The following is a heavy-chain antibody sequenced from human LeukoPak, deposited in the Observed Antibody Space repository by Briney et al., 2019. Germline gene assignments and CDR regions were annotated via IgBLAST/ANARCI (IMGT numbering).Heavy chain of an antibody. CDR1: GYTFTSYG. CDR3: ARGREGYNYVDWFDP. V-gene: IGHV1-18*01. Sequence: ASVKVSCKASGYTFTSYGISWVRQAPGQGLEWMGWISAYNGNTNYAQKLQGRVTITTDTSTSTAYMELRSLRSDDTAVYYCARGREGYNYVDWFDPWGQGTLVTVSS. CDR2: ISAYNGNT. J-gene: IGHJ5*02. D-gene: IGHD5-24*01.